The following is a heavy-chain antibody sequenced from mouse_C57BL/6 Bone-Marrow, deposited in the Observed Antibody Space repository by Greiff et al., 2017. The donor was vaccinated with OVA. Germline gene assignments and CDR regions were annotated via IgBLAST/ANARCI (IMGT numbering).Heavy chain of an antibody. Sequence: EVKVEESGGGLVKPGGSLKLSCAASGFTFSSYAMSWVRQTPEKRLEWVATISDGGSYTSYPYTVKGRFTISRDNAKNTLYLQMSHLKSEDTAMYYCAGYDVRDAMDYWGQGTSVTVSS. J-gene: IGHJ4*01. CDR2: ISDGGSYT. V-gene: IGHV5-4*03. D-gene: IGHD2-2*01. CDR1: GFTFSSYA. CDR3: AGYDVRDAMDY.